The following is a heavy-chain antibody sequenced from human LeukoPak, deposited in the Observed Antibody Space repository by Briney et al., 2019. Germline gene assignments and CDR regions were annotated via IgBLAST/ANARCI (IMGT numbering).Heavy chain of an antibody. V-gene: IGHV1-18*01. CDR3: ARVRVTMIVVADLFDY. Sequence: ASVKVSYKASGYTFTSYGISWVRQAPGQGLEWMGWISAYNGNTNYAQKLQGRVTMTTDTSTSTAYMELRSLRSDDTAVYYCARVRVTMIVVADLFDYWGQGTLVTVSS. CDR2: ISAYNGNT. D-gene: IGHD3-22*01. CDR1: GYTFTSYG. J-gene: IGHJ4*02.